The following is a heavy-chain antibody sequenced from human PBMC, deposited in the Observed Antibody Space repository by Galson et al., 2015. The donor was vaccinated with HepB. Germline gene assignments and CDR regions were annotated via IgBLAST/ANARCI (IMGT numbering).Heavy chain of an antibody. Sequence: QSGAEVKKPGESLRISCKGSGYSFTSYWISWVRQMPGKGLEWMGRIDPSDSYTNYSPSFQGHVTISADKSISTAYLQWSSLKASDTAMYYCARPHYYDSSAPGAFDIWGQGTMVTVSS. CDR1: GYSFTSYW. J-gene: IGHJ3*02. CDR3: ARPHYYDSSAPGAFDI. V-gene: IGHV5-10-1*01. CDR2: IDPSDSYT. D-gene: IGHD3-22*01.